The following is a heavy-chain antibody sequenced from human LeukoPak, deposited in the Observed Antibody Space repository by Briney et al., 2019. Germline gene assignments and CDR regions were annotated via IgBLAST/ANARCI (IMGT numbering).Heavy chain of an antibody. Sequence: GGSLRLSCAASGFTFSSYSMNWVRQAPGKGLEWVSSISSSSSYIYYADSVKGRFTISRDNAKNSLYLQMNSLRAEDTAVYYCASGITMVRGTDYWGQGTLVTVSS. CDR1: GFTFSSYS. CDR3: ASGITMVRGTDY. V-gene: IGHV3-21*01. CDR2: ISSSSSYI. J-gene: IGHJ4*02. D-gene: IGHD3-10*01.